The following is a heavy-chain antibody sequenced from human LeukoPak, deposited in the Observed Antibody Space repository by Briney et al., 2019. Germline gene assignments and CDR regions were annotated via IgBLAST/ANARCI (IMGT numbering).Heavy chain of an antibody. J-gene: IGHJ5*02. CDR1: GYSSTSYW. CDR3: ARRAQLWSLDNKNENWFDP. V-gene: IGHV5-51*01. D-gene: IGHD5-18*01. CDR2: IYPGDSGA. Sequence: GESLKISCKGSGYSSTSYWIGWVRQMPGKGLEWMGCIYPGDSGARYSPSLQGQVTISADKTISTAYQQWSSLKASDTAMYYCARRAQLWSLDNKNENWFDPWGQGSLVTVSS.